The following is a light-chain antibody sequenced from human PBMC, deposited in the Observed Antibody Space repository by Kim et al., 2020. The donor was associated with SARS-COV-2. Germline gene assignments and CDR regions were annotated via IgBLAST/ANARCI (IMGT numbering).Light chain of an antibody. Sequence: GQSSTISCTGTSSDIGTYNYVSWYQQHPGRAPNLMIYDVAKRPAGVSHRFSGSKSGNTASLTISGLQAEDEADYYCSSFASSTTWVFGGGTQLTVL. CDR1: SSDIGTYNY. J-gene: IGLJ3*02. V-gene: IGLV2-14*04. CDR2: DVA. CDR3: SSFASSTTWV.